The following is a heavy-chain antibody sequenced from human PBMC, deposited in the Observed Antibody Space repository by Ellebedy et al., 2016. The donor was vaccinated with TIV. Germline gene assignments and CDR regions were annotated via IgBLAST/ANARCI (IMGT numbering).Heavy chain of an antibody. CDR3: ARARDGYNPDWVFYYYYGMDV. Sequence: ASVKVSXXASGYTFTSYYMHWVRQAPGQGLEWMGIINPSGGSTSYAQKFQGRVTMTRDTSTSTVYMELSSLRSEDTAVYYCARARDGYNPDWVFYYYYGMDVWGQGTTVTVSS. J-gene: IGHJ6*02. V-gene: IGHV1-46*01. CDR1: GYTFTSYY. D-gene: IGHD5-24*01. CDR2: INPSGGST.